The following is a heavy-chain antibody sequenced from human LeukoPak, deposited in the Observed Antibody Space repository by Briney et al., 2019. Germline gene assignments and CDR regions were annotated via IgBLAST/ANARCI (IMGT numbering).Heavy chain of an antibody. CDR2: ISGGGEST. J-gene: IGHJ4*02. Sequence: PGGSLRLSCAASGGTFSKYAMTWVRQAPGKGLDWVSTISGGGESTYYADSVKGRFTISRDNSKSTLYLQMNVLRAEDTAVYYCAKGGHYSPFDYWGQGTLVTVSS. CDR3: AKGGHYSPFDY. V-gene: IGHV3-23*01. CDR1: GGTFSKYA. D-gene: IGHD2-15*01.